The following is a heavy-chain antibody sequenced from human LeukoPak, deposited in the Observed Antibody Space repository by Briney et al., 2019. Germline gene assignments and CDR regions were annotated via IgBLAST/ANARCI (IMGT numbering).Heavy chain of an antibody. D-gene: IGHD6-19*01. J-gene: IGHJ6*03. V-gene: IGHV3-9*01. CDR3: AKDIGSGWPYYYYYMDV. CDR2: ISWNSGSI. Sequence: GGSLRLSCAASGFTFDDYAMHWVRQAPGKGLEWVSGISWNSGSIGYADSVKGRFTISRDNAKNSLYLQMNSLRAEDTALYYCAKDIGSGWPYYYYYMDVWGKGTTVTISS. CDR1: GFTFDDYA.